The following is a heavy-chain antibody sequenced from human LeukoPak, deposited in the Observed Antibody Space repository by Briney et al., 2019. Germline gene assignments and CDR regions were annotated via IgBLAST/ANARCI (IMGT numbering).Heavy chain of an antibody. CDR3: AREEHDYVWGSYRYYYYYGIDV. V-gene: IGHV3-33*01. D-gene: IGHD3-16*02. Sequence: GGSLRLSCAASGFTFSSYGMHWVRQAPGKGLEWVAVIWYDGSNKYYADSVKGRFTISRDNSKNTLYLQMNSLRAEDTAVYYCAREEHDYVWGSYRYYYYYGIDVWGQGTTVTVSS. CDR1: GFTFSSYG. CDR2: IWYDGSNK. J-gene: IGHJ6*02.